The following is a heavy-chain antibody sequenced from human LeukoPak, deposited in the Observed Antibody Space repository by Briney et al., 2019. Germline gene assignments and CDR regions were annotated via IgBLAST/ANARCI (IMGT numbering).Heavy chain of an antibody. Sequence: SETLSLTCTGSGGSISSYYWSWIRQPPGKGLEWIGYIYYSGSTNYNPSLKSRVTISVDTSKNQFSLKLSSVTAADTAVYYCATGYTSMVIDYWGQGTLVTVSS. CDR2: IYYSGST. J-gene: IGHJ4*02. CDR3: ATGYTSMVIDY. CDR1: GGSISSYY. D-gene: IGHD5-18*01. V-gene: IGHV4-59*01.